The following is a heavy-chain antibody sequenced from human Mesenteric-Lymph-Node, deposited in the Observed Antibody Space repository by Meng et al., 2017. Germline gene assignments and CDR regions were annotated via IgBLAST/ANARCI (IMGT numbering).Heavy chain of an antibody. D-gene: IGHD2-2*01. CDR3: ARGGYCSSTSCPRPLY. CDR2: ITNRGSA. Sequence: QVQLQQWGTGLLKPSETLSLTCAVYGGSFSDYYWGWIRQPPGKGLEWIGEITNRGSANYNPSLKSRVTISVDTSKNQLSLKLSSVTAADTAVYYCARGGYCSSTSCPRPLYWGQGTLVTVSS. CDR1: GGSFSDYY. J-gene: IGHJ4*02. V-gene: IGHV4-34*01.